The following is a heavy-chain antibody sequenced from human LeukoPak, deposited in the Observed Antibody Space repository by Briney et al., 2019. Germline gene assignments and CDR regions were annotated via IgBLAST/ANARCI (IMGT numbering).Heavy chain of an antibody. D-gene: IGHD6-19*01. CDR1: GFTFRSYA. CDR3: AKGRREQWLVPLDY. V-gene: IGHV3-23*01. CDR2: ISGSGGST. J-gene: IGHJ4*02. Sequence: GGSLRLSCAASGFTFRSYAMSWVRQAPWKGLEWVSAISGSGGSTYYADSVKGRFTISRDNSKNTLYLQMNSLRAEDTAVYYCAKGRREQWLVPLDYWGQGTLVTVSS.